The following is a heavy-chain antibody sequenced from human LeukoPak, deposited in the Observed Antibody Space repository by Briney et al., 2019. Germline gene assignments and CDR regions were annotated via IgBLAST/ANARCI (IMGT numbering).Heavy chain of an antibody. CDR2: ISGSDGST. D-gene: IGHD4-17*01. V-gene: IGHV3-23*01. CDR3: AKEGDYAVTHAFDI. Sequence: PGGSLRLSCAASGFTFSSYAMHWVRQAPGKGLEWVSGISGSDGSTYYADSVKGRFIISRDNSKNTLYLQMNSLRAEDTAIYYCAKEGDYAVTHAFDIWGQGTMVTVSS. J-gene: IGHJ3*02. CDR1: GFTFSSYA.